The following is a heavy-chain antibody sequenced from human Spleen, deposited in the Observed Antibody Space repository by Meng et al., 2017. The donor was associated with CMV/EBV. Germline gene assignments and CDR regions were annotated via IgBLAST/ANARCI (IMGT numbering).Heavy chain of an antibody. CDR3: AKDERKYQLLFGWFDP. J-gene: IGHJ5*02. CDR1: GFTFDDYD. Sequence: GESLKISCAASGFTFDDYDMQWVRQPPGKGLEWVSGISWDGGTTYYADSVRGRFIISRDNSKDSLYLQMNGLRTEDTALYYCAKDERKYQLLFGWFDPWGQGTLVTVSS. V-gene: IGHV3-43*02. CDR2: ISWDGGTT. D-gene: IGHD2-2*01.